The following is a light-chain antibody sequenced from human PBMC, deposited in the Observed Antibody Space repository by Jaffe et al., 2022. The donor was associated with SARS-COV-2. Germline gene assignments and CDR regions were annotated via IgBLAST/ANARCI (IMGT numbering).Light chain of an antibody. V-gene: IGLV3-27*01. CDR3: YSATDNNLGL. J-gene: IGLJ3*02. CDR1: VLPKKY. CDR2: KDT. Sequence: SYELTQPSSVSVSPGQTARITCSGDVLPKKYSRWFQQKPGQAPVLVIYKDTERPSGIPERFSGSSSGTTVTLTISGAQIEDEADYYCYSATDNNLGLFGGGTKLTVL.